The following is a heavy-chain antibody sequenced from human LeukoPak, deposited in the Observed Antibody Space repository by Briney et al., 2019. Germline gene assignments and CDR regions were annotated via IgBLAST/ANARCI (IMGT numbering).Heavy chain of an antibody. CDR2: IIPILGIA. CDR1: GGTFSSYA. D-gene: IGHD4-17*01. CDR3: ASSPPTVTTYYYYGMDV. V-gene: IGHV1-69*04. Sequence: SVKVSCKASGGTFSSYAISWVRQAPGQGLEWMGRIIPILGIANYAQKFQGRVMITADKSTSTAYMELSSLRSEDTAVYYCASSPPTVTTYYYYGMDVWGQGTTVTVSS. J-gene: IGHJ6*02.